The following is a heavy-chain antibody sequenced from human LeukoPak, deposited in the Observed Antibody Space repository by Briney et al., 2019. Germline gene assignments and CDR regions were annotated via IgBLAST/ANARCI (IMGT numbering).Heavy chain of an antibody. D-gene: IGHD3-10*01. Sequence: PGGSLRLSCAASGFTFSSYAMSWVRQAPGKGLEWASAISGSGGSTYYADSVKGRFTISRDNSKNTLYLQMNSLRAEDTAVYYCAKGSFYTSGTYYFDYWGQGTLVTVSS. CDR1: GFTFSSYA. CDR3: AKGSFYTSGTYYFDY. V-gene: IGHV3-23*01. CDR2: ISGSGGST. J-gene: IGHJ4*02.